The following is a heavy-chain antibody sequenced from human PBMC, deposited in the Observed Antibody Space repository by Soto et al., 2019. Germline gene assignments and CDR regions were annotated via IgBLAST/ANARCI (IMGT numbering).Heavy chain of an antibody. CDR1: GFTFSSYS. CDR3: ARDQGYCTNGVCYPPPPRPPSRHPNYYYGMDV. CDR2: ISSSSSTI. Sequence: GGSLRLSCAASGFTFSSYSMNWVRQAPGKGLEWVSYISSSSSTIYYADSVKGRFTISRDNAKNSLYLQMNSLRDEDTAVYYCARDQGYCTNGVCYPPPPRPPSRHPNYYYGMDVWGQGTTVTVSS. D-gene: IGHD2-8*01. V-gene: IGHV3-48*02. J-gene: IGHJ6*02.